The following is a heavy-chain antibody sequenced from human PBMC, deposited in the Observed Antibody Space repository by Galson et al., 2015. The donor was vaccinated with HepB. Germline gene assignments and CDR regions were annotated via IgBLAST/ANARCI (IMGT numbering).Heavy chain of an antibody. CDR3: ARDRSLREAQWLVPCFDS. CDR1: GFTFSSYI. D-gene: IGHD6-19*01. J-gene: IGHJ4*02. CDR2: ISYDGTNK. Sequence: SLRLSCAASGFTFSSYIMHWVRQAPGKGLEWVSLISYDGTNKNYADSVKGRFTISRGNSKDTLYLQMNSLRAEDTAVYYCARDRSLREAQWLVPCFDSWGQGTLVTVSS. V-gene: IGHV3-30*04.